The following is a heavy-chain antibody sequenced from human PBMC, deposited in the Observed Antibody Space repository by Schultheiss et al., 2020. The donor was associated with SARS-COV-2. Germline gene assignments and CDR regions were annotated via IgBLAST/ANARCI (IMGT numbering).Heavy chain of an antibody. CDR2: ISWNSGSI. J-gene: IGHJ4*02. CDR1: GFTFDDYA. CDR3: AKDPYSSGSYFDY. D-gene: IGHD1-26*01. Sequence: SLKISCAASGFTFDDYAMHWVRQAPGKGLEWVSGISWNSGSIGYADSVKGRFTISRDNSKNTLYLQMNSLRAEDTAVYYCAKDPYSSGSYFDYWGQGTLVTVSS. V-gene: IGHV3-9*01.